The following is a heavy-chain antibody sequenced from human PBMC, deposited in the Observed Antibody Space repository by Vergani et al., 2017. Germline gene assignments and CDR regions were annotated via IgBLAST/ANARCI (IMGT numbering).Heavy chain of an antibody. CDR1: GFTVSSNY. V-gene: IGHV3-53*04. J-gene: IGHJ4*02. Sequence: EVQLVETGGGLVPPGGSLRLSCAASGFTVSSNYMSWVRRAPGKGLEWVSVIYSGGSTYYADSVKGRFTISRHNSKNTLYLQMNSLRAEDTTVYYCARAKGGYSGGNFDYWGQGTLVTVSS. D-gene: IGHD3-22*01. CDR3: ARAKGGYSGGNFDY. CDR2: IYSGGST.